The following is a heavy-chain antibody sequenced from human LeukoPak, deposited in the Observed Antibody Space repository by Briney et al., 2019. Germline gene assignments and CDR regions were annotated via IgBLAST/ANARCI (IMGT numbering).Heavy chain of an antibody. CDR1: GFTFSSYG. D-gene: IGHD2-15*01. CDR2: IKQDGSEK. J-gene: IGHJ6*03. CDR3: AKDGPVEAYYYYYMDV. Sequence: GGSLRLSCAASGFTFSSYGMSWVRQAPGKGLEWVANIKQDGSEKYYVDSVKGRFTISRDNAKNSLYLQMNSLRAEDTAVYYCAKDGPVEAYYYYYMDVWGKGTTVTVSS. V-gene: IGHV3-7*01.